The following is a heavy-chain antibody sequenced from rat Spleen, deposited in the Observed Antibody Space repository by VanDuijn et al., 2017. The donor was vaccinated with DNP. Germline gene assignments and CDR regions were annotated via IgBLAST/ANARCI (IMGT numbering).Heavy chain of an antibody. D-gene: IGHD1-7*01. CDR1: GFTFSSFP. CDR3: ARHDYGSPFVD. V-gene: IGHV5-46*01. J-gene: IGHJ3*01. Sequence: EVQLVESGGGVVQPGRSMELSCAASGFTFSSFPMAWVRQAPTKGLEWVATISYDGGSTYYRDSVKGRFTISRDKAKSSLYLQMNSLKSEDTATYYCARHDYGSPFVDWGQGTLVTVSS. CDR2: ISYDGGST.